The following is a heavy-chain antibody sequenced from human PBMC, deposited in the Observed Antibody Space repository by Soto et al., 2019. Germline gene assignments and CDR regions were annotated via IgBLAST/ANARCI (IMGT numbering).Heavy chain of an antibody. V-gene: IGHV3-15*01. CDR3: TPDPLD. CDR2: IKSKPDGGTT. D-gene: IGHD6-6*01. CDR1: GFTLSNAW. J-gene: IGHJ1*01. Sequence: SGGSLRLFCTADGFTLSNAWMSWVRQAPGKGLEWVGRIKSKPDGGTTGFAAPVKGRFTISRDDSKSTMYLQMNSLKTEDTAVYFCTPDPLDWRQGTLVTVS.